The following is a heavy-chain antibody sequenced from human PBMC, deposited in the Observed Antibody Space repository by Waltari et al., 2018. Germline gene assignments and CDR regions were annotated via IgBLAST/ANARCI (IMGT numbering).Heavy chain of an antibody. CDR1: GFDFCDYA. CDR3: AASRGVYWYFDF. V-gene: IGHV3-9*01. J-gene: IGHJ2*01. CDR2: VSWSGATV. D-gene: IGHD3-16*01. Sequence: EVQLVESGGGLVQPGRSLRLPCAAAGFDFCDYAMHWVRQVPGKGLEWVSVVSWSGATVGYADSVNGRFAISRDNAKNSLYLQMNSLRVEDTAFYYCAASRGVYWYFDFWGRGTLVSVSS.